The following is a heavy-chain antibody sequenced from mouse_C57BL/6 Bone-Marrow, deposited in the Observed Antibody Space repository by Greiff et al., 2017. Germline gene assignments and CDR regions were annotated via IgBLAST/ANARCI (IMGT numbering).Heavy chain of an antibody. J-gene: IGHJ2*01. CDR1: GFTFSDYY. V-gene: IGHV5-16*01. CDR3: ARDNYYAAFDY. D-gene: IGHD1-1*01. CDR2: INYDGSST. Sequence: MLVESEGGLVQPGSSMKLSCTASGFTFSDYYMAWVRQVPEKGLEWVANINYDGSSTYYLDSLKSRFIITRDNAKNILYLQMSSLKSEDTATYYCARDNYYAAFDYWGQGTTLTVSS.